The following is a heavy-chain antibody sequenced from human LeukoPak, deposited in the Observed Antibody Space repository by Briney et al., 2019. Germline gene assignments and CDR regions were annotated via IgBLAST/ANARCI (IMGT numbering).Heavy chain of an antibody. CDR2: FYSSGST. D-gene: IGHD3-22*01. CDR3: ARQDSSGYIAPYFDY. V-gene: IGHV4-4*07. J-gene: IGHJ4*02. CDR1: GVSISSYY. Sequence: PSETLSLTCTGSGVSISSYYWSWIRQPAGKGLEWIGRFYSSGSTNYNPSLKSRVTLSVDISKNQFSLKLSSVTAADTAVYYCARQDSSGYIAPYFDYWGQGTLVTVSS.